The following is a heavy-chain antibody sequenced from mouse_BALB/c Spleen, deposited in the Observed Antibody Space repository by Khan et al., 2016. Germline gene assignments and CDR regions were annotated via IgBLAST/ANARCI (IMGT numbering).Heavy chain of an antibody. CDR3: ARYYYGYAMDY. D-gene: IGHD1-1*01. CDR1: EYTFTNYG. Sequence: QIQLVQSGPELKKPGETVKISCKASEYTFTNYGMNWVKQAPGKGLKWMGWINTYTGEPTYADDFKGRFAFSLETSASTAYLQINNLKNEDMATYFCARYYYGYAMDYWGQGASVTVSS. J-gene: IGHJ4*01. CDR2: INTYTGEP. V-gene: IGHV9-1*02.